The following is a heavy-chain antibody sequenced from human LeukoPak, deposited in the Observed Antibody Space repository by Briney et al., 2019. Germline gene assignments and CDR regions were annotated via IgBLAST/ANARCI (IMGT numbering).Heavy chain of an antibody. CDR3: AKDSGDIVVVPAAFDY. Sequence: PGGSLRLSCAASGFTFSSDAMSWVRQAPGKGREWVSAISGSGGSTYYADSVKGRFTISRDNSKNTLYLQMNSLRAEDTAVYYCAKDSGDIVVVPAAFDYWGQGTLVTVSS. D-gene: IGHD2-2*01. J-gene: IGHJ4*02. CDR2: ISGSGGST. CDR1: GFTFSSDA. V-gene: IGHV3-23*01.